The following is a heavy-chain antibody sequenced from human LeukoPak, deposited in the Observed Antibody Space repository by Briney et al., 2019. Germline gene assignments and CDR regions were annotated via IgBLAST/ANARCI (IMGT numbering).Heavy chain of an antibody. J-gene: IGHJ4*02. CDR3: ARDKNSSSWSPFGY. Sequence: SVKVSCKASGGTFSSYAISWVRRAPGQGLEWMGRIIPILGIANYAQKFQGRVTITADKSTSTAYMELSSLRSEDTAVYYCARDKNSSSWSPFGYWGQGTLVTVSS. D-gene: IGHD6-13*01. V-gene: IGHV1-69*04. CDR2: IIPILGIA. CDR1: GGTFSSYA.